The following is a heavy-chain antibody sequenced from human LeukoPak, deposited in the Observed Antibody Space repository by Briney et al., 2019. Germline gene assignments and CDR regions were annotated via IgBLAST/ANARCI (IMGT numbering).Heavy chain of an antibody. V-gene: IGHV3-15*01. J-gene: IGHJ4*02. CDR2: IKSKTDGGTT. CDR1: GFTFSNAW. D-gene: IGHD3-22*01. Sequence: GGSLRLSCAASGFTFSNAWMSCVRQAPGKGLEWVGRIKSKTDGGTTDYAAPVKGRFTISRDDSKNTLYLQMNSLKTEDTAVYYCTTWYYYDSGGSSYYFDYWGQGTLVTVSS. CDR3: TTWYYYDSGGSSYYFDY.